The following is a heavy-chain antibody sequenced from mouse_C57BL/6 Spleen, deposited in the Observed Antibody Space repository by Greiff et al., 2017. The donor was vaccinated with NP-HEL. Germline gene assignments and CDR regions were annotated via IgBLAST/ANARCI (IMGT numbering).Heavy chain of an antibody. CDR2: IDPSDSYT. Sequence: QVHVKQSGAELVRPGSSVKLSCKASGYTFTSYWMHWVKQRPGQGLEWIGVIDPSDSYTNYNQKFKGKATLTVDTSSSTAYMQLSSLTSEDSAVYYCARFITTVVERFDVWGTGTTVTVSS. CDR3: ARFITTVVERFDV. J-gene: IGHJ1*03. D-gene: IGHD1-1*01. V-gene: IGHV1-59*01. CDR1: GYTFTSYW.